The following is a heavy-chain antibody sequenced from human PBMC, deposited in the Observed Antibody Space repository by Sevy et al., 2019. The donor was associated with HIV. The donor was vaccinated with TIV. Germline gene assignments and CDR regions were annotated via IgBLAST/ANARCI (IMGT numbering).Heavy chain of an antibody. V-gene: IGHV3-23*01. Sequence: GGSLRLSCAASGFTFSSYDMSWVRQAPGKGLEWVSGISPTGGTTHYAESVKGRFIISIDNSKKTLFLQMNSLRAEDTALYYCAKDLEQQLGPDYWGQGTEVTVSS. CDR3: AKDLEQQLGPDY. CDR2: ISPTGGTT. CDR1: GFTFSSYD. D-gene: IGHD6-13*01. J-gene: IGHJ4*02.